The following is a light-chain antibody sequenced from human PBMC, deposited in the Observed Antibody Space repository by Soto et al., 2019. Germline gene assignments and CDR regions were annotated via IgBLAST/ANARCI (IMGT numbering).Light chain of an antibody. CDR3: CSCAGTNTFV. CDR1: SSDVGSYNL. V-gene: IGLV2-23*01. Sequence: QSALTQPASVSGSPGQSITISCTGTSSDVGSYNLVSWYQQHPGKAPKLMIYEGNKRPSGVSNRFSGSKSANTASLTISGLQTEDEADYYCCSCAGTNTFVFGTGTKLTVL. CDR2: EGN. J-gene: IGLJ1*01.